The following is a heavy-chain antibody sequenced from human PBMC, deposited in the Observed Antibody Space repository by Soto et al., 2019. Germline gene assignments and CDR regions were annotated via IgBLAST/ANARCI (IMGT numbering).Heavy chain of an antibody. CDR2: FYYSGYT. CDR1: GGSIISSSYY. D-gene: IGHD3-3*01. CDR3: ARHEGDSDFLSGYSHFDP. Sequence: SETLSLTCTLSGGSIISSSYYWGWIRQPPGQRLEWIGSFYYSGYTYYNPSLDRRVTISVDTSQNQFSLKLTSVTVADMAVYYCARHEGDSDFLSGYSHFDPWGRGTLVTASS. V-gene: IGHV4-39*01. J-gene: IGHJ2*01.